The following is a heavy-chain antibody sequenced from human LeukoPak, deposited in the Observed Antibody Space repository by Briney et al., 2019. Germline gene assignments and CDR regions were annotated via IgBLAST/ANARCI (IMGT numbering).Heavy chain of an antibody. Sequence: GGSLRLSCAASGFTFDDYAMHWVRQAPGKGLEWVSGVSGSGGGTYYADSVKGRFTVSRDNSKNTLHLQMNSLRVEDTAVYYCARVWRGNTYGPGDYWGQGTLVTVSS. CDR2: VSGSGGGT. J-gene: IGHJ4*02. D-gene: IGHD5-18*01. V-gene: IGHV3-23*01. CDR1: GFTFDDYA. CDR3: ARVWRGNTYGPGDY.